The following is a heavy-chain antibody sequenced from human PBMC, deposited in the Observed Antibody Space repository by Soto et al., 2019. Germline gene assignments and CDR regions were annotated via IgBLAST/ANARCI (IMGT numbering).Heavy chain of an antibody. J-gene: IGHJ4*02. Sequence: QVQLQQWGAGLLKPSETLSLTCAVYGGSFSGYYWSWIRQPPEKGLEWIGEINHSGSTNYNPSLKSRVTISVDTSKNQFSLKLSSVTAADTAVYYCARRGPGSSGYYYFDYWGQGTAVTVSS. D-gene: IGHD3-22*01. CDR1: GGSFSGYY. CDR3: ARRGPGSSGYYYFDY. V-gene: IGHV4-34*01. CDR2: INHSGST.